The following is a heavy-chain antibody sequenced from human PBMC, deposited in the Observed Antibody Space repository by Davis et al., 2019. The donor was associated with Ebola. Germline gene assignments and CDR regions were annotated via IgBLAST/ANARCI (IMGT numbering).Heavy chain of an antibody. D-gene: IGHD3-22*01. CDR3: ARDLRYDSSGYDYYFYMDV. Sequence: PSEPLSLTCTVSGGSISRGGSYWTWIRQHPGKGLELIGYIYYSGSTYYKPSLKSRVTISLDTSKNQFSLNLYSVTAADTAVYYCARDLRYDSSGYDYYFYMDVWGKGTTVTVSS. V-gene: IGHV4-31*03. CDR1: GGSISRGGSY. CDR2: IYYSGST. J-gene: IGHJ6*03.